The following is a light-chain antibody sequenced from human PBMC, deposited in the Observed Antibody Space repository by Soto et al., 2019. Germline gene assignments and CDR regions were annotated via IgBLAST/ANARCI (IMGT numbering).Light chain of an antibody. CDR3: QQLNNYPLT. CDR2: AAS. Sequence: DIQLTQSPSFLSASVGDRVTITCRASQGISSYLAWYQQKPGKAPNLLIYAASTLQSGVPSRFSGSGSGTEFSLTISSLQPEDFAIYHCQQLNNYPLTCSGGTKVEIK. J-gene: IGKJ4*01. CDR1: QGISSY. V-gene: IGKV1-9*01.